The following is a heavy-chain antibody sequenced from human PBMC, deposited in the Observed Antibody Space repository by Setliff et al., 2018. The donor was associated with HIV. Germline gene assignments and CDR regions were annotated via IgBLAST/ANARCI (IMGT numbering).Heavy chain of an antibody. CDR2: ISNYNGNT. J-gene: IGHJ3*02. D-gene: IGHD1-26*01. CDR1: DHTFTNYG. CDR3: ARASGGNSVENGFDI. Sequence: ASVKVSCKTSDHTFTNYGIYWVRQAPGQGLEWMGWISNYNGNTNYAQKFHGRVTMTTDTSTRTACMEMRGLTYDDTAVYYCARASGGNSVENGFDIWGQGTMVTVSS. V-gene: IGHV1-18*01.